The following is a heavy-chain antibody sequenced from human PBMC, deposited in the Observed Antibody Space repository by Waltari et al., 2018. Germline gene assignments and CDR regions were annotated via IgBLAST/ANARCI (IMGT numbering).Heavy chain of an antibody. CDR1: GFSFQNCA. CDR3: VARRPAYSTVGSVIWN. Sequence: EVQLLDSGGGFVQVGGSMRLACAASGFSFQNCAMNWVRQGPGKGLEWVSGITTGGRSTYYTDSVKGRFTISRDDSKSTLDLHMGNLKVEDTALYYCVARRPAYSTVGSVIWNWGQGTLVSVSS. CDR2: ITTGGRST. V-gene: IGHV3-23*01. J-gene: IGHJ4*02. D-gene: IGHD6-13*01.